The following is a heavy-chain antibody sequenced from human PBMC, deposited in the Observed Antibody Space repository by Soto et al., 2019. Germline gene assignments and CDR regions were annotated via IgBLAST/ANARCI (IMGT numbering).Heavy chain of an antibody. D-gene: IGHD2-2*01. CDR2: IYYSGST. V-gene: IGHV4-39*01. J-gene: IGHJ4*02. CDR3: ARRGWDIVVVPAAPGDYYFDY. Sequence: SETLSLTCTVSGGSISSSSYYWGWIRQPPGKGLEWIGSIYYSGSTYYNPSLKSRVTISVATSKNPFSLELGSVTAADTAVYYCARRGWDIVVVPAAPGDYYFDYWGQGTLVTVSS. CDR1: GGSISSSSYY.